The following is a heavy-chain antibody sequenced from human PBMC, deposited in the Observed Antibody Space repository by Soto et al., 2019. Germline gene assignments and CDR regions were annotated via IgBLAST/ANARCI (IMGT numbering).Heavy chain of an antibody. J-gene: IGHJ4*02. CDR2: IYYSGST. V-gene: IGHV4-31*02. CDR3: AREETDSYGYYFDY. D-gene: IGHD5-18*01. Sequence: RQHPGKGLEWIGYIYYSGSTYYNPSLKSRVTISVDTSKNQFSLKLSSVTAADTAVYYCAREETDSYGYYFDYWGQGTLVTVSS.